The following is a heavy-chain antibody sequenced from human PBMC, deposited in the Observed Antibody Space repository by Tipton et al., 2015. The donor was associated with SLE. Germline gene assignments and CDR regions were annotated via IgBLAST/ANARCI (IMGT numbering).Heavy chain of an antibody. J-gene: IGHJ3*01. Sequence: SLRLSCVGSGFTFNSYTMNWVRQAPGKGLEWVSSIVSNSNYIDYIDSVRGRFTISRDNTKNTLCLQMNSLRVEDTAIYFCARDRTTVILRNAADVWGRGTMVTVSS. D-gene: IGHD4-17*01. V-gene: IGHV3-21*01. CDR3: ARDRTTVILRNAADV. CDR1: GFTFNSYT. CDR2: IVSNSNYI.